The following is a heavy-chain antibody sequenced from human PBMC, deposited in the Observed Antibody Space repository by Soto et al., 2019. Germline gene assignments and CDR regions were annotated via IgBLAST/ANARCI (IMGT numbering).Heavy chain of an antibody. V-gene: IGHV1-58*01. CDR2: IVVGSGNT. Sequence: GASVKVSCKASGFTFTSSAVQWVRQARGQRLEWIGWIVVGSGNTNYAQKFQERVTITRDMSTSTAYMELSSLRSEDTAVYYCAAKGVWEPHLIDYWGQGTLVTVSS. J-gene: IGHJ4*02. CDR1: GFTFTSSA. CDR3: AAKGVWEPHLIDY. D-gene: IGHD1-26*01.